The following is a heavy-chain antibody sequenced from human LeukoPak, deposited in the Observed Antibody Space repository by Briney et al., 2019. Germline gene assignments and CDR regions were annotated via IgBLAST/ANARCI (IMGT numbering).Heavy chain of an antibody. J-gene: IGHJ2*01. V-gene: IGHV3-15*01. CDR3: ATQVGASYWYFDL. D-gene: IGHD1-26*01. CDR2: IQSLIDGGTV. Sequence: GGSLRLSCAASGFTFINAGMSWVRQAPGKGLEWVGRIQSLIDGGTVDYAANVKGRFTVSRDDPKKTLYLQMNSLNTEDTAVYYCATQVGASYWYFDLWGRGTLVTVSS. CDR1: GFTFINAG.